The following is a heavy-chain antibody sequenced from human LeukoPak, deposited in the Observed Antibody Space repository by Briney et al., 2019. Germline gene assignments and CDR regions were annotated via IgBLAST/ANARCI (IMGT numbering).Heavy chain of an antibody. CDR2: LSGSGGTT. CDR1: GFTFSNYA. J-gene: IGHJ6*02. V-gene: IGHV3-23*01. CDR3: AKDRFYGSRSELSYYYGMDV. D-gene: IGHD3-10*01. Sequence: PGGSLRLSCAASGFTFSNYAMSWDPQAPGKGLEWVSALSGSGGTTYYADSGKGRFTISRDNSKNTLYLQMDRLRSEHPAVYYCAKDRFYGSRSELSYYYGMDVWGQGTTVTVSS.